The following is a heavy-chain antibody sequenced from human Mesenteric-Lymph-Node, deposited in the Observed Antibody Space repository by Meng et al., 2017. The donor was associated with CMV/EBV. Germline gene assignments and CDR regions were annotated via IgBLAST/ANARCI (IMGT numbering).Heavy chain of an antibody. J-gene: IGHJ4*02. CDR2: VHHSGTT. Sequence: QFHVREAGPGLVKPSETLSLSCIVSGDSISNSTYDWTWIRQPPGKGLEWIGSVHHSGTTYYNPSLKGRLTISVDTSANLFSLRLTTVTAADTATYYCARRGNYDSDYSEYWGQGTLVTVSS. CDR1: GDSISNSTYD. V-gene: IGHV4-39*01. CDR3: ARRGNYDSDYSEY. D-gene: IGHD3-22*01.